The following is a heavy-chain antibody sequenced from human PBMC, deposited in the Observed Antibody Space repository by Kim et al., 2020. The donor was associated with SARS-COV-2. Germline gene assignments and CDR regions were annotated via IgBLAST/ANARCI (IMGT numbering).Heavy chain of an antibody. J-gene: IGHJ6*02. CDR1: GYTFTGYY. Sequence: ASVKVSCKASGYTFTGYYMHWVRQAPGQGLEWMGWINPNSGGTNYAQKFQGWVTMTRDTSISTAYMELSRLRSDDTAVYYCARELSITMVRGAGDYYYYGMDVWGQGTTVTVSS. CDR2: INPNSGGT. CDR3: ARELSITMVRGAGDYYYYGMDV. D-gene: IGHD3-10*01. V-gene: IGHV1-2*04.